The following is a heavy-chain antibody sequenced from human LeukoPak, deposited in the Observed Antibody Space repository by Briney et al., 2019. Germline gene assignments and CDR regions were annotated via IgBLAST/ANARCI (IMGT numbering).Heavy chain of an antibody. D-gene: IGHD3-22*01. V-gene: IGHV3-48*03. Sequence: GGSLRLSCAASGFTFSSYEMNWVRQAPGKWLEWVSHISSSGSTIYYADSVKGRFTISRDNAKNSLYLQMNSLRAEDTAVYYCARPGLRGSGCYNVPHYFDYWGQGTLVTVSS. CDR3: ARPGLRGSGCYNVPHYFDY. CDR1: GFTFSSYE. CDR2: ISSSGSTI. J-gene: IGHJ4*02.